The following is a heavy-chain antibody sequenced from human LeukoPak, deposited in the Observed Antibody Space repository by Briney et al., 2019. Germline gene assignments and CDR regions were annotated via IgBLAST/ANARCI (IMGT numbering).Heavy chain of an antibody. J-gene: IGHJ4*02. D-gene: IGHD1-14*01. V-gene: IGHV3-74*01. Sequence: GESLKISCPAPGFTFRSYRIHWSRQAPGKGLVWVSRINSDGSTTNYADSVKGRFTISRDNAKNTLYLQMNSLRAEDTAMYYCARGSAVTGVHWGQGSLVTVSS. CDR1: GFTFRSYR. CDR3: ARGSAVTGVH. CDR2: INSDGSTT.